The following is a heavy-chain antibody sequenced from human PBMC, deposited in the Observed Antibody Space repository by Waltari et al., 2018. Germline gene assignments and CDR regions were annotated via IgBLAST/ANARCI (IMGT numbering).Heavy chain of an antibody. V-gene: IGHV4-31*01. CDR2: IYHTGTT. Sequence: QVQLQESGPGLVEPSQTLSLTCTVSGGLIRSGGYFWSWIRQRPGKGLEWIGHIYHTGTTDYNSSLKSVAAISVDKSKNQFFLRRASVTAADSAVYYCARRDYENNWFDPWGQGTLVTVSP. CDR1: GGLIRSGGYF. J-gene: IGHJ5*02. D-gene: IGHD3-16*01. CDR3: ARRDYENNWFDP.